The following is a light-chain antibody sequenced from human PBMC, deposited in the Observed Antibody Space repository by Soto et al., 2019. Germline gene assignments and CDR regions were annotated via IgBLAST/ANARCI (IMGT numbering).Light chain of an antibody. CDR2: RNN. V-gene: IGLV1-47*01. CDR1: SSSIGSNY. CDR3: AARDDSLSGVV. J-gene: IGLJ2*01. Sequence: QSVVTQPPSASGTPGQRVTISCSGSSSSIGSNYVYWYQQLPGTAPKLLIYRNNQRPSGVPDRFSGSKSGTSASLAISGLRSQDEADYYCAARDDSLSGVVFGGGTEVTVL.